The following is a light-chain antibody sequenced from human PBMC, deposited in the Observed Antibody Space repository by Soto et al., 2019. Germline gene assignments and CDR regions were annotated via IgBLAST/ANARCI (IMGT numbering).Light chain of an antibody. CDR1: SSNIGTYT. CDR3: AAWDDTLNGWV. V-gene: IGLV1-44*01. J-gene: IGLJ3*02. Sequence: QSVLTQPPSASGTPGQRVTISCSGSSSNIGTYTANGYQQLPGTAPRLLIYSTNQRPSRVPARFSGSRSGTSASLAISGLQYDDEANYYCAAWDDTLNGWVFGGGTKLTVL. CDR2: STN.